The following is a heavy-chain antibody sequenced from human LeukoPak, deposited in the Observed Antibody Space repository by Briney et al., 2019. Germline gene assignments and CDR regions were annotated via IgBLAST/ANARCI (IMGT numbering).Heavy chain of an antibody. CDR1: GFTFDDFG. V-gene: IGHV3-20*04. J-gene: IGHJ4*02. CDR3: AREAQLWVRDY. D-gene: IGHD5-18*01. CDR2: INWNGGST. Sequence: GGSLRLSCVASGFTFDDFGMSWVRQAPGKGLEWVSGINWNGGSTGYADSVKGRFTISRDNARNSLYLQMNSLRAEDTALYYCAREAQLWVRDYWGQGTLVTVSS.